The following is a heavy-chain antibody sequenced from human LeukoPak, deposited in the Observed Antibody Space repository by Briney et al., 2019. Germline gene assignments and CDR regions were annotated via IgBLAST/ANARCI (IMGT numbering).Heavy chain of an antibody. CDR3: ARASSSSFANWFDP. Sequence: GGSLRLSCAASGFTVSSNYMSWVRQAPGKGLEWVSVIYSGGSTYYADSVKGRFTISRDNSENTLYLQMNSLRAEDTAVYYCARASSSSFANWFDPWGQGTLVTVSS. CDR1: GFTVSSNY. CDR2: IYSGGST. V-gene: IGHV3-53*01. J-gene: IGHJ5*02. D-gene: IGHD6-13*01.